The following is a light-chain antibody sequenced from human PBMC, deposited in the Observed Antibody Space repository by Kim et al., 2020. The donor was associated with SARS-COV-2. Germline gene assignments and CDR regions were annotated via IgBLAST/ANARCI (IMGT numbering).Light chain of an antibody. J-gene: IGKJ4*01. CDR1: QDISNY. CDR3: QQYDNPLT. CDR2: DAS. V-gene: IGKV1-33*01. Sequence: LSASVGDRVTITGQASQDISNYLNWYQQKPGKAPKLLIYDASNLETGVPSRFSGSGSGTDFTFTISSLQPEDIATYYCQQYDNPLTFGGGTKLEI.